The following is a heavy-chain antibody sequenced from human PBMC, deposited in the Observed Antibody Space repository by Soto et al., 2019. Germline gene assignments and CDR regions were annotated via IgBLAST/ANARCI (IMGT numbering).Heavy chain of an antibody. CDR1: GFTFSSYW. J-gene: IGHJ6*02. D-gene: IGHD1-26*01. CDR2: INIERRST. CDR3: ANVPPGSYYHGMDV. Sequence: PGGSLRLSCAASGFTFSSYWMHWVRQAPGKGRVWVSRINIERRSTSYADSVKGRLTISRDNAKNTLYLQMNSLRAEDTPAYYCANVPPGSYYHGMDVWGQGTTVTVSS. V-gene: IGHV3-74*01.